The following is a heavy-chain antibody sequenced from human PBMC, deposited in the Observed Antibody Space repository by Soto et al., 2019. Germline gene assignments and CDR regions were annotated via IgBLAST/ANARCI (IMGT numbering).Heavy chain of an antibody. CDR2: ISSSGSTI. CDR1: GFTFSSYE. Sequence: HPGGSLRLSCAASGFTFSSYEMNWVRQAPGKGLEWVSYISSSGSTIYYADSVKGRFTISRDNAKNSLYLQMNSLRAEDTAVYYCARDVGCSGGSCYFHYYGMDVWGQGTTVTVSS. CDR3: ARDVGCSGGSCYFHYYGMDV. D-gene: IGHD2-15*01. V-gene: IGHV3-48*03. J-gene: IGHJ6*02.